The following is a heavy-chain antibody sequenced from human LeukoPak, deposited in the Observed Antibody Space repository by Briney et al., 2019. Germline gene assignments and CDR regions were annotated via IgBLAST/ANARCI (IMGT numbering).Heavy chain of an antibody. D-gene: IGHD2-15*01. V-gene: IGHV4-61*02. CDR3: ARGGGSHNWFDP. CDR1: GNSISSGDYY. Sequence: PSETLSLTCTVSGNSISSGDYYWSWIRQPAGKGLEWIGRIYTSGSTNYNPSLKSRVTISVDTSKNQFSLKLSSVTAADTAVYYCARGGGSHNWFDPWGQGTLVTVSS. CDR2: IYTSGST. J-gene: IGHJ5*02.